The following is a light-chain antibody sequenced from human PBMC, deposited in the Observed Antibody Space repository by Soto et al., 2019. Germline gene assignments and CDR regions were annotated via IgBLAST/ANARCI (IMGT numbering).Light chain of an antibody. CDR2: GVS. CDR1: QSISSDY. Sequence: EVVMTQSPATLSVSPGERATLSCRASQSISSDYFAWYQQKPGQAPRVIIFGVSTRASATPDRFRGSGSGTYFTLTISRLEPDDFALYYCQQYGNSPLTFGGGTKVE. CDR3: QQYGNSPLT. J-gene: IGKJ4*01. V-gene: IGKV3-20*01.